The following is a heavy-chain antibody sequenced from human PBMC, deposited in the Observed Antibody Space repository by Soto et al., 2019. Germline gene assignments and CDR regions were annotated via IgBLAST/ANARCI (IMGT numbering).Heavy chain of an antibody. J-gene: IGHJ3*02. V-gene: IGHV3-7*01. CDR2: IKQDGSEK. CDR1: GFTFSSYW. D-gene: IGHD3-3*01. CDR3: ATDFWSGYYDAFDI. Sequence: GGSLRLSCAASGFTFSSYWMSWVRQAPGKGLEWVANIKQDGSEKYYVDSVKGRFTISRDNAKNSLYLQMNSLRAEDTAVYYCATDFWSGYYDAFDIWGQGTMVTVSS.